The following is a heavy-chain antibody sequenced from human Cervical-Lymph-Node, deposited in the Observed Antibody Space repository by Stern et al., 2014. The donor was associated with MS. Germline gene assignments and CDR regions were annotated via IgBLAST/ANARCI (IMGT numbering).Heavy chain of an antibody. Sequence: QVQLEESGAEVKKPGSSVKVSCKASGATFSNYAISWVRQAPGQGLEWMGRIIPFLDIANYAQKFQGRVTITADKSTSTAYMELSSLRSEDTAVYYCARGGGDSSGWYRYYFDYWGQGTLVTVSS. CDR1: GATFSNYA. CDR2: IIPFLDIA. CDR3: ARGGGDSSGWYRYYFDY. J-gene: IGHJ4*02. V-gene: IGHV1-69*09. D-gene: IGHD6-19*01.